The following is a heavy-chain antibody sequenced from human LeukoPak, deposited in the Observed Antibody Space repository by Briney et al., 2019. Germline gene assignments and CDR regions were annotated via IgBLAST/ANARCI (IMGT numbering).Heavy chain of an antibody. D-gene: IGHD2-15*01. CDR2: IWYDGSNK. Sequence: GRSLRLSCAASGFTFSSYGMHWVRQAPGKGREWVAVIWYDGSNKYYADSVKGRFTISRDNSKNTLYLQMNSLRAEDTAVYYCARGGYCSGGSCYNFDYWGQGTLVTISS. CDR3: ARGGYCSGGSCYNFDY. CDR1: GFTFSSYG. J-gene: IGHJ4*02. V-gene: IGHV3-33*01.